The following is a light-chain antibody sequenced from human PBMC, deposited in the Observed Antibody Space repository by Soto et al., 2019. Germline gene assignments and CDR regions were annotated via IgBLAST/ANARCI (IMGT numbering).Light chain of an antibody. CDR3: QQYGSSPQT. CDR1: QSVSSNH. V-gene: IGKV3-20*01. CDR2: GAS. Sequence: ESVLTQSPGTLSLSPGERATLSCRASQSVSSNHLAWYQQKRGQPPRLLIYGASSRATGTPGRFSGSGSGTDFTLTITRLEPEDFAVYYSQQYGSSPQTFGQGTKVEIK. J-gene: IGKJ1*01.